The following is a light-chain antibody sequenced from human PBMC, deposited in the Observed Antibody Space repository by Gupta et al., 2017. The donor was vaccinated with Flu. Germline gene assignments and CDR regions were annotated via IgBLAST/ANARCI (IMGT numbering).Light chain of an antibody. CDR2: GAS. J-gene: IGKJ2*01. Sequence: EIVMAQSPATLSVSPGERATLSCRASQSVGSSLVWYQQKPGQAPRLLIYGASTRAAGIPARFSGGGSGTEFTLTISSLQSEDFAVYFCQHYNTWAVTFGQGTRLETK. CDR3: QHYNTWAVT. V-gene: IGKV3-15*01. CDR1: QSVGSS.